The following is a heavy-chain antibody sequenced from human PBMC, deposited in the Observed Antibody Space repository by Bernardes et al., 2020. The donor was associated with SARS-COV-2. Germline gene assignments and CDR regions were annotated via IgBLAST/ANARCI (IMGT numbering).Heavy chain of an antibody. D-gene: IGHD2-21*01. CDR1: GFSCSVFS. J-gene: IGHJ6*02. CDR2: ISGSGGST. CDR3: ARCVVGYYAMDV. V-gene: IGHV3-23*01. Sequence: GLPRLSSASSGFSCSVFSMTWVLPSPGKGLEWVSGISGSGGSTYYADSVKGRFTISRDNSKNTLFLQMNSLRAEDTAVYYCARCVVGYYAMDVWGQGTTVTVSS.